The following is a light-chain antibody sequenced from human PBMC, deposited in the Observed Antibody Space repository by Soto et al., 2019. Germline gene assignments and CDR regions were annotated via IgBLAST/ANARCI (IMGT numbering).Light chain of an antibody. J-gene: IGKJ2*01. CDR1: QSISSW. Sequence: DIQMTQSPSTLSASVGDRVTITCRASQSISSWLAWYQQKPGKAPKLLIYKASSLESGVPSRFSGSGSGTEFTLTISSLKSDDFATYYCQPYNSYVYTFGQGTKLEIK. CDR2: KAS. CDR3: QPYNSYVYT. V-gene: IGKV1-5*03.